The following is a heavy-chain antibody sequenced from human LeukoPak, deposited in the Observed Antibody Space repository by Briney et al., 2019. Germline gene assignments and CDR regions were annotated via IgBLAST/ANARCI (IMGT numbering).Heavy chain of an antibody. Sequence: GGSLRLSCAASGFTFSSYAMHWVRQAPGKGLEWVAVISYDGSNKYYADSVKGRFTISRDNSKNTLYLQMNSLRAEDTAVYYCAKDRPLGVTTVTTDHPGPFDYWGQGTLVTVSS. CDR1: GFTFSSYA. CDR2: ISYDGSNK. V-gene: IGHV3-30*04. CDR3: AKDRPLGVTTVTTDHPGPFDY. J-gene: IGHJ4*02. D-gene: IGHD4-17*01.